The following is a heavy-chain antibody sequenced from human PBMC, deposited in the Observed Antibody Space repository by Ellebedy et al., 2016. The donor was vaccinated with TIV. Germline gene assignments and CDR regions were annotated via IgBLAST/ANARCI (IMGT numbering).Heavy chain of an antibody. Sequence: PGGSLRLSCEASGFSFSIYGMHWVRQAPGKGLERVAVIWYDGVNIYYTDSVKGRFTISRDNSKNTLYLQMNSLRAEDTAVYYCARDRDSHDNSGYLGFWGQGTLVSVSS. CDR3: ARDRDSHDNSGYLGF. CDR2: IWYDGVNI. J-gene: IGHJ1*01. D-gene: IGHD5-12*01. V-gene: IGHV3-33*01. CDR1: GFSFSIYG.